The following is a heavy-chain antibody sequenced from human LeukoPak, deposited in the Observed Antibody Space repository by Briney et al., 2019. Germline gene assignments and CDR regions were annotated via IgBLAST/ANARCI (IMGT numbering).Heavy chain of an antibody. J-gene: IGHJ6*02. CDR3: AREACRKCRDTSMVRLYGMDV. Sequence: ETLSLTCNVXXGXISXXYWSXXRXSPGRXLEXIXXXYYIGSTNYNPSLQSRVTMSVDTSKNQFSLNLSSVTAADTAVYYCAREACRKCRDTSMVRLYGMDVWGQGTTVTVSS. D-gene: IGHD5-18*01. CDR2: XYYIGST. V-gene: IGHV4-59*01. CDR1: XGXISXXY.